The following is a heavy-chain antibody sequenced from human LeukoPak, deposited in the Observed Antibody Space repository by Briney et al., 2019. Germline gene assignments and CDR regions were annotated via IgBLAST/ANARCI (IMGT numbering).Heavy chain of an antibody. CDR1: GGSISTSAYY. V-gene: IGHV4-39*01. D-gene: IGHD4-17*01. CDR3: ARYTTVTTSFGY. CDR2: IYYSGNT. Sequence: SETLSLTCIVSGGSISTSAYYWGWIRQPPGEGLQWIGSIYYSGNTYYNSSLKSRVTISVDTSTSQFSLKLSSVTAADTAVYYCARYTTVTTSFGYWGQGTLVTVSS. J-gene: IGHJ4*02.